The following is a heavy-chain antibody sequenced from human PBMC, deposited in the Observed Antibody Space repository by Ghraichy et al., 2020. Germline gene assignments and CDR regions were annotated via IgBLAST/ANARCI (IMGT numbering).Heavy chain of an antibody. CDR2: IIPILGIA. CDR3: AREGKGFWSGNWFDP. Sequence: SVKVSCKASGGTFSSYAISWVRQAPGQGLEWMGRIIPILGIANYAQKFQGRVTITADKSKSTAYMALSSLRSEDTAVYYCAREGKGFWSGNWFDPWGQGTLVTGAS. V-gene: IGHV1-69*04. J-gene: IGHJ5*02. D-gene: IGHD3-3*01. CDR1: GGTFSSYA.